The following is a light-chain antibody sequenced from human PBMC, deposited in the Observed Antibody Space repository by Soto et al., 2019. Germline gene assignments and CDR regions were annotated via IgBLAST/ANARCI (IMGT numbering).Light chain of an antibody. CDR3: LQDHNYPLT. CDR1: QDIRSD. Sequence: AIQMTQFPSSLSASVGDRVTITCRASQDIRSDLGWYQQRPGKAPKLLIYAASSLESGVPSRFSGSGSGTDFTLTISSLQPEDFATYYCLQDHNYPLTFGGGTKLDIK. J-gene: IGKJ4*01. V-gene: IGKV1-6*01. CDR2: AAS.